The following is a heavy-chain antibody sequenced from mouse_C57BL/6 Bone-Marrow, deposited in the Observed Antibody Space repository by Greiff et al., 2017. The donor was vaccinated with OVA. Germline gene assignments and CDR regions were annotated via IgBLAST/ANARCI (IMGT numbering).Heavy chain of an antibody. V-gene: IGHV1-81*01. CDR3: SRYFLAWFAY. CDR1: GYTFTSYG. J-gene: IGHJ3*01. CDR2: IYPRSGNT. Sequence: VQLQQSGAELARPGASVKLSCKASGYTFTSYGISWVKQRTGQGLEWIGEIYPRSGNTYYNVKFKGKATLTADKSSSTAYMELRSLTSEDSAVYFCSRYFLAWFAYWGQGTLVTVSA.